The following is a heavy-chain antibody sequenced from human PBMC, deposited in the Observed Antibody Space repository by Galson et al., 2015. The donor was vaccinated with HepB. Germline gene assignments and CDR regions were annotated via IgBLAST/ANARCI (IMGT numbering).Heavy chain of an antibody. CDR2: ITASGGST. V-gene: IGHV3-23*01. J-gene: IGHJ5*02. CDR1: GFTFSRYA. Sequence: SLRLSCAASGFTFSRYAMSWLRLAPGKGLQWVSGITASGGSTQDADSVKGRFAISRDNSKNTLYLQLNSPRVEDTAVYYCAKGGPYYYDGSLFDPWGRGTLVTVSS. CDR3: AKGGPYYYDGSLFDP. D-gene: IGHD3-22*01.